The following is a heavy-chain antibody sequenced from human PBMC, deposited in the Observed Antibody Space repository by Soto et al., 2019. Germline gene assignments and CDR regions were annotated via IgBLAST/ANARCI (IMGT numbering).Heavy chain of an antibody. V-gene: IGHV4-31*03. CDR2: IYYSGST. CDR1: GGSISSGGYY. D-gene: IGHD5-18*01. CDR3: ARSGYSYGPNPLLY. Sequence: SETLSLTCTVSGGSISSGGYYWSWIRQHPGKGLEWIGYIYYSGSTYYNPSLKSRVIISVDSSKNQFSLKLSSVTAADTAVYYCARSGYSYGPNPLLYRGQGTLVTISS. J-gene: IGHJ4*02.